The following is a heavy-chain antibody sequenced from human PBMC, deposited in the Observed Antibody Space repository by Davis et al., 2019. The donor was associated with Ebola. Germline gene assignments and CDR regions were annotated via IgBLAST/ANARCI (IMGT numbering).Heavy chain of an antibody. CDR2: INHSGST. J-gene: IGHJ6*02. CDR1: GGSISSSSYY. Sequence: SETLSLTCTVSGGSISSSSYYWSWIRQPPGKGLEWIGEINHSGSTNYNPSLKSRVTISVDTSKNQFSLKLSSVTAADTAVYYCARGGGGYCISTSCYVELGYYYYGMDVWGQGTTVTVSS. D-gene: IGHD2-2*01. CDR3: ARGGGGYCISTSCYVELGYYYYGMDV. V-gene: IGHV4-39*07.